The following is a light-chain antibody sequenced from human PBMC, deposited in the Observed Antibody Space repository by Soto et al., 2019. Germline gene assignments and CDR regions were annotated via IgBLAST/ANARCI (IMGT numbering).Light chain of an antibody. J-gene: IGKJ4*01. V-gene: IGKV3-15*01. CDR2: AAS. CDR3: QQYANWPLT. CDR1: ESVYSN. Sequence: EIVMTQSPATLSVSQGERATLSCRASESVYSNLAWYQQKPGQAPTLLIFAASTRATGIPARFSGSGSGTEFTLTISSLQSEDFAVYYCQQYANWPLTFGGGTKVDIK.